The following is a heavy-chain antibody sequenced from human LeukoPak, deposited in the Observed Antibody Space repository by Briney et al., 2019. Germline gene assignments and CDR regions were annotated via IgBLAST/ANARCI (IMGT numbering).Heavy chain of an antibody. D-gene: IGHD2-2*02. CDR2: INQGGSEK. V-gene: IGHV3-7*03. Sequence: PGGSLRLSCVVSGFTFSSYWMGWVRQAPGKGLEWVANINQGGSEKSYVDSVKGRFTISRDNSKNTLYLQMNSLRAEDTAVYYCASKGGYCSSTSCYRPYGMDVWGQGTTVTVSS. CDR3: ASKGGYCSSTSCYRPYGMDV. J-gene: IGHJ6*02. CDR1: GFTFSSYW.